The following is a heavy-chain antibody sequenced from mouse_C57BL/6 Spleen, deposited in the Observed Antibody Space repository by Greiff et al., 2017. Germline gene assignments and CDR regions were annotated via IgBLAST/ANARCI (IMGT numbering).Heavy chain of an antibody. CDR3: ARGGTGGY. D-gene: IGHD3-3*01. CDR2: INPNNGGT. V-gene: IGHV1-26*01. Sequence: EVQLQQSGPELVKPGASVKISCKASGYTFTDYYMNWVKQSHGKSLEWIGDINPNNGGTSYNQKFKGKATLTVDKSSSTAYMELRSLTSEDSAVYYCARGGTGGYRGQGTTLTVSS. CDR1: GYTFTDYY. J-gene: IGHJ2*01.